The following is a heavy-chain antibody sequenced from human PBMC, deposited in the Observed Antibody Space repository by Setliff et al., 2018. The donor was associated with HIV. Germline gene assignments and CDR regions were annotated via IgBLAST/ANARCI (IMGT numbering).Heavy chain of an antibody. CDR1: GGSISTYY. CDR2: TYSSGST. D-gene: IGHD1-26*01. J-gene: IGHJ4*02. Sequence: PSETLSLTCTVSGGSISTYYWNWIRQPPGKGLEWIGYTYSSGSTNYNPSLKSRVTISVDTSKNQLSLKLSSVTAADTAVYYGARAGRGSGRYVYSFDYWGQGSLVTVSS. CDR3: ARAGRGSGRYVYSFDY. V-gene: IGHV4-4*08.